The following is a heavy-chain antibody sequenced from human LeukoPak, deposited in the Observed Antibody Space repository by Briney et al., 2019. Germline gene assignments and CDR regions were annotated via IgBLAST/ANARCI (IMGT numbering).Heavy chain of an antibody. CDR1: GYTFTNSD. CDR3: ARESSDDSSGYYFDY. CDR2: INPNSGGT. V-gene: IGHV1-2*02. J-gene: IGHJ4*02. Sequence: GASVKVSCKASGYTFTNSDINWVRQAPGQGLEWMGWINPNSGGTNYAQKFQGRVTMTRDTSISTAYMELSRLRSDDTAVYYCARESSDDSSGYYFDYWGQGTLVTVSS. D-gene: IGHD3-22*01.